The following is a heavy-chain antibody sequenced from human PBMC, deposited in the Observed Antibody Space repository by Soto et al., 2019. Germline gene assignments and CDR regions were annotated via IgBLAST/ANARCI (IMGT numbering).Heavy chain of an antibody. CDR2: ISDTGSG. J-gene: IGHJ6*02. CDR1: GGSVVSGSYH. CDR3: ARAHSGYDPLGMDV. Sequence: QVQLQESGPGLVKPSETLSLTCTVSGGSVVSGSYHWSWIWQPPGKGLEWVGCISDTGSGDYNPPLKSRVTISVHTSKRQFSLRLNSVTAADTAVYYCARAHSGYDPLGMDVWGQGTTVTVSS. D-gene: IGHD5-12*01. V-gene: IGHV4-61*01.